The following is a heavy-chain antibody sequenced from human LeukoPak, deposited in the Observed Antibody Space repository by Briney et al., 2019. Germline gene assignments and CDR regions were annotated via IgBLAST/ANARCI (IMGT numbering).Heavy chain of an antibody. D-gene: IGHD6-6*01. CDR2: IIPIFGTA. CDR3: ARRSNGLGPLDY. J-gene: IGHJ4*02. Sequence: SVTVSCTASGGTFSSYAISWVRQAPGQGLEWMGGIIPIFGTANYAQKFQGRVTITADESTSTAYMELSSLRSEDTAVYYCARRSNGLGPLDYWGQGTLVTVSS. V-gene: IGHV1-69*13. CDR1: GGTFSSYA.